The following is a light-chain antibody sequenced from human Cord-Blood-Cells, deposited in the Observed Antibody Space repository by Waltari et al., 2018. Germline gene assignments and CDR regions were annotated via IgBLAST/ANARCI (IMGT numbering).Light chain of an antibody. Sequence: ILCCSSQRDVSRNSVGWYQQKPGPAPLLLNYGSCSGATGIPEMIGGRAAGTDFTLTISMLDDEDFAVYYCQQDSSAWTFGQGTKVEIK. CDR1: RDVSRNS. V-gene: IGKV3-20*01. J-gene: IGKJ1*01. CDR3: QQDSSAWT. CDR2: GSC.